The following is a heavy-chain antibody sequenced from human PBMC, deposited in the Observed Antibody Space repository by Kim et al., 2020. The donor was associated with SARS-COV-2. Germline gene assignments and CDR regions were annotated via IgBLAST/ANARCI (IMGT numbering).Heavy chain of an antibody. V-gene: IGHV1-69*13. CDR3: ARDREFPVAGYWGYYYGMDV. CDR1: GGTFSSYA. CDR2: IIPIFGTA. J-gene: IGHJ6*02. Sequence: SVKVSCKASGGTFSSYAISWVRQAPGQGLEWMGGIIPIFGTANYAQKFQGRVTITADESTSTAYMELSSLRSEDTAVYYCARDREFPVAGYWGYYYGMDVWGQGTTVTVSS. D-gene: IGHD6-19*01.